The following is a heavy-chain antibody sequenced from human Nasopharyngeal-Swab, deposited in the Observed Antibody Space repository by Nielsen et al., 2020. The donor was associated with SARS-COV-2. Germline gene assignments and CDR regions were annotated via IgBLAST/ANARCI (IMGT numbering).Heavy chain of an antibody. V-gene: IGHV3-9*01. Sequence: SLEISCATSGFTFDDYVMHWVRQAPGEGLEWGSGISWNSGSIGYADSVKGRFTISRDNAKNSLYLQMNSLRAEDTALYFCAKDITPLYFSSTSCYSGLFYYYIDVWGKGTTVTVSS. J-gene: IGHJ6*03. CDR1: GFTFDDYV. D-gene: IGHD2-2*02. CDR2: ISWNSGSI. CDR3: AKDITPLYFSSTSCYSGLFYYYIDV.